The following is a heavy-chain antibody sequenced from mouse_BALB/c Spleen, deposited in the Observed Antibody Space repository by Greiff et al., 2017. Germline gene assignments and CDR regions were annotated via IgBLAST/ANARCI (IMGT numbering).Heavy chain of an antibody. J-gene: IGHJ2*01. V-gene: IGHV5-9*03. CDR3: ARWPLYGRSHYFDY. Sequence: EVMLVESGGGLVKPGGSLKLSCAASGFTFSSYTMSWVRQTPEKRLEWVATISSGGGNTYYPDSVKGRFTISRDNAKNNLYLQMSSLRSEDTALYYCARWPLYGRSHYFDYWGQGTTLTVSS. CDR2: ISSGGGNT. D-gene: IGHD1-1*01. CDR1: GFTFSSYT.